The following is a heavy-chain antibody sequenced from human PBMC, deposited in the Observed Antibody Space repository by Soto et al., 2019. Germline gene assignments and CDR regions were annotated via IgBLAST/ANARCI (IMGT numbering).Heavy chain of an antibody. Sequence: QITLKESGPTLVKPTQTLTLTCTFSGFSLSTSGVGVGWIRQPPGKALEWLALIYWDDDKRYSPSLKSRLTITKDTSKNQVVLTMTNMDPVDTATYYCAHRGYCSGGSCYGFDYWGQGTLVTVSS. V-gene: IGHV2-5*02. CDR3: AHRGYCSGGSCYGFDY. D-gene: IGHD2-15*01. CDR1: GFSLSTSGVG. J-gene: IGHJ4*02. CDR2: IYWDDDK.